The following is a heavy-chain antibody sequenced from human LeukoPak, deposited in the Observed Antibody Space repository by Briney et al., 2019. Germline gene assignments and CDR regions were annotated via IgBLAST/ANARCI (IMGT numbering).Heavy chain of an antibody. Sequence: GGSLRLSCAASGFTFSRSIMTWVRQAPEKGLEWVSTIINSDATTYYAESVRGRFTISRDNYRSMLYLQMNSLRAEDAALYYCVKDFWSPSNYWGPGTLVTVSS. CDR2: IINSDATT. V-gene: IGHV3-23*01. CDR1: GFTFSRSI. J-gene: IGHJ4*02. D-gene: IGHD2-8*02. CDR3: VKDFWSPSNY.